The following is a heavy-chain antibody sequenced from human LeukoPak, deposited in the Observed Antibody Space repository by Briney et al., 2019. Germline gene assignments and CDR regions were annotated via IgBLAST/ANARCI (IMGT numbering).Heavy chain of an antibody. CDR3: AKDKRGGPYGVDY. J-gene: IGHJ4*02. D-gene: IGHD2-8*01. Sequence: PGGSLRLSCAASGFAFSIYAMSWVRQTPGKGLEWVSAISGGGGSTYYADSVKGRFTISRDNSKNTLYLQMNSLRAEDTAVYYCAKDKRGGPYGVDYWGQGTLVTVSS. V-gene: IGHV3-23*01. CDR2: ISGGGGST. CDR1: GFAFSIYA.